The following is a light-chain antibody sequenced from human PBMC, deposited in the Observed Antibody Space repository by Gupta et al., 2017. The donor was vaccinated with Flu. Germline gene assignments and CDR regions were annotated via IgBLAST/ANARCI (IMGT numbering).Light chain of an antibody. CDR3: CSYATASWV. J-gene: IGLJ3*02. CDR1: SNDVGSYNL. V-gene: IGLV2-23*01. CDR2: ENK. Sequence: QPALTQPASVSGSPGQSITISCTGTSNDVGSYNLVSWYRQHPGKVPKLMIYENKKRPSGVSNRFSGSKSGNTASLTISGLQAEDEADYYCCSYATASWVFGGGTKVTVL.